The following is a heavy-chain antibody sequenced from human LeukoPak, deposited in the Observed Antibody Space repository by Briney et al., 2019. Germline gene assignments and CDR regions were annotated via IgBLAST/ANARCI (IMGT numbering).Heavy chain of an antibody. CDR1: GFTFSSYS. D-gene: IGHD5-18*01. CDR3: AKDRHTNKWIQLWCGFDY. CDR2: ISGSGGST. V-gene: IGHV3-23*01. Sequence: QAGGSLRLSCAASGFTFSSYSMNWVRQAPGQGLEWVSAISGSGGSTYYADSVKGRFTISRDNSKNTLYLQMNSLRAEDTAVYYCAKDRHTNKWIQLWCGFDYWGQGTLVTVSS. J-gene: IGHJ4*02.